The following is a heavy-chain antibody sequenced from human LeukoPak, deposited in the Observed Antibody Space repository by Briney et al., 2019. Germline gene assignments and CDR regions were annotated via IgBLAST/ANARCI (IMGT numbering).Heavy chain of an antibody. J-gene: IGHJ4*02. CDR2: IKQDGSEK. CDR3: ARGGVDYYGSGTYYLMYYFDY. Sequence: GGSLRLSCAASGFTFSGYWMSWVRQAPGKGLEWVANIKQDGSEKYYVDSVKGRFTISRDNAKNSLYLQMNSLRAEDTAVYFCARGGVDYYGSGTYYLMYYFDYWGQGALVTVSS. D-gene: IGHD3-10*01. CDR1: GFTFSGYW. V-gene: IGHV3-7*03.